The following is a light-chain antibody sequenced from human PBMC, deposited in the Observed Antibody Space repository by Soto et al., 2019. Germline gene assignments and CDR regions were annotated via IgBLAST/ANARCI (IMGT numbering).Light chain of an antibody. Sequence: QSVLAQPASVSGSPGQSITISCTGTSSDVGGYNYVSWYQQHPGKAPKLMIYEVSNRPSGVSNRFSGSKSGNTASLTISGLQAEDEADYYCSSYAGSNNPPYVFGTGTKVTVL. J-gene: IGLJ1*01. CDR1: SSDVGGYNY. V-gene: IGLV2-14*01. CDR2: EVS. CDR3: SSYAGSNNPPYV.